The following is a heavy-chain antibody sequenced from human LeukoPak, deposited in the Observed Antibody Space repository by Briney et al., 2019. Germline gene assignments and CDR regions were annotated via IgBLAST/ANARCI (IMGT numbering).Heavy chain of an antibody. CDR1: GYTFTRHA. Sequence: ASVKVSCKASGYTFTRHAMNWVRQAPGQGLEWMGWINTNTRNPTYAQGFTGRFVFSLDTPINTAYLQTNSLKPEDTAVYYCARGGSMGVVWGQGTLVTVSS. J-gene: IGHJ4*02. CDR2: INTNTRNP. D-gene: IGHD2-15*01. CDR3: ARGGSMGVV. V-gene: IGHV7-4-1*02.